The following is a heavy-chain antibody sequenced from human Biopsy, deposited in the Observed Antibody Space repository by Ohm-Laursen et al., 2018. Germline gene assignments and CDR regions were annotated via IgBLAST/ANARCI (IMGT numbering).Heavy chain of an antibody. Sequence: SLRLSCAASGFDFSDYSMSWVRQAPGKGLEWVSSVTTTSSYIYYADSVKGQFTISRDNAKNSLYLQMNSLRAEDTAIYYCARDPIVGSKADGMDVWGQGTTVTVSS. CDR2: VTTTSSYI. CDR3: ARDPIVGSKADGMDV. J-gene: IGHJ6*02. CDR1: GFDFSDYS. V-gene: IGHV3-21*01. D-gene: IGHD1-26*01.